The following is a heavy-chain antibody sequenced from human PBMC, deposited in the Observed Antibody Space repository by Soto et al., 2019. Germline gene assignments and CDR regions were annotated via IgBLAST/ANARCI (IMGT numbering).Heavy chain of an antibody. V-gene: IGHV3-48*03. CDR2: ISSSGSTI. Sequence: PGGSLRLSCAASGFTFSSYEMDWVRQAPGKGLQWVSYISSSGSTIYYADSVKGRFTISRGNAKNSLYLQMNSLRAEDTAVYYCVSQGVNNHYGMDVWGQGTTVTVSS. D-gene: IGHD2-21*01. CDR1: GFTFSSYE. J-gene: IGHJ6*02. CDR3: VSQGVNNHYGMDV.